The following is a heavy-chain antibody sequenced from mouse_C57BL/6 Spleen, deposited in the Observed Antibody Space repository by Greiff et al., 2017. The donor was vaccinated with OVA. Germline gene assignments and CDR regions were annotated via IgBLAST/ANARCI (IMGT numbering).Heavy chain of an antibody. CDR2: IDPSDSYT. J-gene: IGHJ2*01. CDR1: GYTFTSYW. V-gene: IGHV1-50*01. Sequence: QVQLQQPGAELVKPGASVKLSCKASGYTFTSYWMQWVKQRPGQGLEWIGEIDPSDSYTNYNQKFKGKATLTVDTSSSTAYMPLSSLTSEDSSVYYGARLLLRYLLYFDYWGQGTTLTVSA. D-gene: IGHD1-1*01. CDR3: ARLLLRYLLYFDY.